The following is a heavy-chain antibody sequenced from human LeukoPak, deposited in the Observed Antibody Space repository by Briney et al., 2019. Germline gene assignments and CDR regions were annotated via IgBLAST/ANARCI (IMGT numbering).Heavy chain of an antibody. Sequence: GGSLRLSCAASGFTFDDYAMHWVRQAPGKGLEWVSGISWNSGSIGYADSVKGRFTISRDNAKNSLYLQMNSLRAEDTALYYCAKSGDYERPVFDYWGQGTLVTVSS. D-gene: IGHD4-17*01. V-gene: IGHV3-9*01. CDR2: ISWNSGSI. CDR1: GFTFDDYA. J-gene: IGHJ4*02. CDR3: AKSGDYERPVFDY.